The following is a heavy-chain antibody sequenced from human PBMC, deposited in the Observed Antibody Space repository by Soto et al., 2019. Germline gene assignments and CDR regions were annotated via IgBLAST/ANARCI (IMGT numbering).Heavy chain of an antibody. CDR2: ISWNSGSI. CDR3: AKDEGSSWYYFDY. Sequence: EVQLVESGGGLVQPGRSLRLSCAASGFTFDDYAMHWVWQAPGKGLEWVSGISWNSGSIGYADSVKGRFTISRDNAKNSLYLQMNSLRAEDTALYYCAKDEGSSWYYFDYWGQGTLVTVSS. J-gene: IGHJ4*02. CDR1: GFTFDDYA. D-gene: IGHD6-13*01. V-gene: IGHV3-9*01.